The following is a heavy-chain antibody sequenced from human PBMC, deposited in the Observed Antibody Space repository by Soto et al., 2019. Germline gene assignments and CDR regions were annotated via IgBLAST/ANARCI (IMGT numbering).Heavy chain of an antibody. CDR1: GYTFTSYG. V-gene: IGHV1-18*01. CDR3: ARVSPSSRAAEP. Sequence: QVQLVQSGAEVKKPGASVRVSCKASGYTFTSYGISWVRQAPGQGLEWMGWISAYNGNTNYAQSLQGRVTMTTDTSTTTAYMELSSLKSDDTAVDYCARVSPSSRAAEPWGQGTLVTVS. CDR2: ISAYNGNT. D-gene: IGHD6-13*01. J-gene: IGHJ4*02.